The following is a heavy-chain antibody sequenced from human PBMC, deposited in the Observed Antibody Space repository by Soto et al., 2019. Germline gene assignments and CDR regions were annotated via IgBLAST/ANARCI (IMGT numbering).Heavy chain of an antibody. J-gene: IGHJ6*02. V-gene: IGHV4-59*08. D-gene: IGHD6-25*01. Sequence: SETLSLTCTVSGGSVRSYFWTLIRQPPGRGLEWIGHIHYSGSTNYNPSLKSRVTISVDTSKNQVSLKLSSVAAADTAMYFCARQVSSAWPPYYYDMDVWGQGTTVTVSS. CDR3: ARQVSSAWPPYYYDMDV. CDR1: GGSVRSYF. CDR2: IHYSGST.